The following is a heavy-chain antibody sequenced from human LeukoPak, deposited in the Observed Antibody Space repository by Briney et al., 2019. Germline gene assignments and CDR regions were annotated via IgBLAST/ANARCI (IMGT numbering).Heavy chain of an antibody. CDR1: GFTFSGFY. J-gene: IGHJ6*02. CDR3: AKAPRNYRSGYYYYGMDV. CDR2: ISGSGGST. Sequence: GGSLRLSCVASGFTFSGFYMSWVRQAPGKGLEWVSAISGSGGSTYYADSVKGRFTISRDNSKNTLYLQMNSLRAEDTAVYYCAKAPRNYRSGYYYYGMDVWGQGTTVTVSS. V-gene: IGHV3-23*01. D-gene: IGHD5-24*01.